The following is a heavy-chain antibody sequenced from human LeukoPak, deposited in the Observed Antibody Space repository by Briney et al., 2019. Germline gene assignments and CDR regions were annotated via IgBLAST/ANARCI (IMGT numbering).Heavy chain of an antibody. CDR2: VYSSGST. V-gene: IGHV4-38-2*02. CDR3: ARRPDWGYDYYMDV. CDR1: GYSIGSGYF. Sequence: PSETLSLTCNVPGYSIGSGYFWGWIRQPPGQGLEWIGGVYSSGSTYYNPSLESRLTISLKTSKNQFSLKLRSVTAADTAVYYCARRPDWGYDYYMDVWGKGTTVTVSS. D-gene: IGHD3-16*01. J-gene: IGHJ6*03.